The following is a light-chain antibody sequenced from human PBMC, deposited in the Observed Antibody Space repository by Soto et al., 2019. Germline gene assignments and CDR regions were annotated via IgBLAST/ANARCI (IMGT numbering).Light chain of an antibody. Sequence: DIQMTQSPSSLSASVRDRVTITCRASQSISSYLNWYQQKPGKAPKLLIYAASSLQSGVPSRFSGSGSGTDFTLTVSSLQPEDFATYFCQQSYSTLRTFGQGTKVEVK. CDR3: QQSYSTLRT. V-gene: IGKV1-39*01. CDR2: AAS. J-gene: IGKJ1*01. CDR1: QSISSY.